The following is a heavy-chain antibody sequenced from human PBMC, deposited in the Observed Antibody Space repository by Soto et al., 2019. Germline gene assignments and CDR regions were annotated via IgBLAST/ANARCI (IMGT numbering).Heavy chain of an antibody. CDR3: ARGYCSSTSCYNWFDP. D-gene: IGHD2-2*01. CDR2: IYYSGST. V-gene: IGHV4-30-4*01. Sequence: SETLSLTCTVSGGSISSGDYYWSWIRQPPGKGLEWIGYIYYSGSTYYNPSLKSRVTISVDTSKNQFSLKLSSVTAADTAVYYCARGYCSSTSCYNWFDPWGQGTLVTRLL. CDR1: GGSISSGDYY. J-gene: IGHJ5*02.